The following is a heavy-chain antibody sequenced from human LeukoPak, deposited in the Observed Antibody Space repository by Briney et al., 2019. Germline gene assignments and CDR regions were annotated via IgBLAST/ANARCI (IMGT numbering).Heavy chain of an antibody. CDR1: GGSISSHY. V-gene: IGHV4-4*07. CDR2: IYTSGST. Sequence: PSETLSLTCTVSGGSISSHYWSWIRQPAGKGLEWIGRIYTSGSTNYNASLKSRVSMSVDTSKNQFSLKLSSVTAADTAVYYCARDSQQYCSSTSCSRYYYYYGMDVWGQGTTVTVSS. J-gene: IGHJ6*02. CDR3: ARDSQQYCSSTSCSRYYYYYGMDV. D-gene: IGHD2-2*01.